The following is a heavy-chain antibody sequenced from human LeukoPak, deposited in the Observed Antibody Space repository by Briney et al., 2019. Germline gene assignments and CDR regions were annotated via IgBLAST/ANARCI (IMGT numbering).Heavy chain of an antibody. CDR1: GLTFSGHW. D-gene: IGHD1-14*01. J-gene: IGHJ4*02. CDR3: TRDRSRAEDD. V-gene: IGHV3-7*01. CDR2: INQGGSDK. Sequence: PGGSLRLSCAASGLTFSGHWMSWVRQAPGKGLEWVANINQGGSDKYYVDSVKGRFTISRDNANNLLYLQMNSLGGEDTAVYYCTRDRSRAEDDWGQGTLVTVSS.